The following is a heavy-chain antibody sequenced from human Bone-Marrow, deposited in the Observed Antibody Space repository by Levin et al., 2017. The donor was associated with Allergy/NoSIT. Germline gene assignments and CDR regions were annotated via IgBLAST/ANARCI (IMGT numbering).Heavy chain of an antibody. CDR1: GGSIIRSSYC. CDR3: ARHAGEGSGSYVYYFDY. CDR2: IYYSGST. V-gene: IGHV4-39*01. Sequence: SETLSLTCIVSGGSIIRSSYCWGWVRQPPGTGLEWIGSIYYSGSTYYNPSLKSRVTMSVDTSKNQFSLKLSSVTAADTAVYYCARHAGEGSGSYVYYFDYWGQGTLVTVSS. J-gene: IGHJ4*02. D-gene: IGHD3-10*01.